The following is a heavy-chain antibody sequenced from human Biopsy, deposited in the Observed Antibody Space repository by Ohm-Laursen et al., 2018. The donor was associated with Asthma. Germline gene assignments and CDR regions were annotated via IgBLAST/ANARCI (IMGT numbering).Heavy chain of an antibody. CDR2: IYYSGST. D-gene: IGHD3-16*01. Sequence: TLSLTWTVSGGSISSGGYYWSWIRQHPGKGLEWIGYIYYSGSTYYNPSLKSRVTISVDTSKNQFSLKLSSVTAADTAVYFCARRGGVRRYFDYWGQGTLVTVSS. CDR3: ARRGGVRRYFDY. CDR1: GGSISSGGYY. V-gene: IGHV4-31*02. J-gene: IGHJ4*02.